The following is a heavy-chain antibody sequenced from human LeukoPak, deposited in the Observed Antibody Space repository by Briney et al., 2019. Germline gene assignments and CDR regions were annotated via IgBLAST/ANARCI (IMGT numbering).Heavy chain of an antibody. Sequence: GGSLRLSCAASGFTFSSYDMHWVRQATGKGLEWVSAIGTAGDTYYPGSVKGRFTISRDNSKNTLYLQMNSLRAEDTAVYYCAKDVRYYDSSGYYFDYWGQGTLVTVSS. D-gene: IGHD3-22*01. J-gene: IGHJ4*02. CDR3: AKDVRYYDSSGYYFDY. V-gene: IGHV3-13*01. CDR2: IGTAGDT. CDR1: GFTFSSYD.